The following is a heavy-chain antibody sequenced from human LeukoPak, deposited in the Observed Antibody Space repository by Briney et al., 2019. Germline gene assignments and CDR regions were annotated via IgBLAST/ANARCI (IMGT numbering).Heavy chain of an antibody. CDR2: IDTSGST. J-gene: IGHJ4*02. D-gene: IGHD5-24*01. V-gene: IGHV4-4*07. CDR3: ARARRGRDGYNYHFDY. CDR1: GGSISSYY. Sequence: PSETLSLTCTVSGGSISSYYWSWIRQPAAKGLEWIGRIDTSGSTNYNPSLKSRVTISVDTSKNQFSLKLSSVTAADTAVYYCARARRGRDGYNYHFDYWGQGTLVTVSS.